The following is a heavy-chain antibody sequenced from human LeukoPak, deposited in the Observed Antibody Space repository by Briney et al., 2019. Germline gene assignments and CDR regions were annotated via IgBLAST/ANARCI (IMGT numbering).Heavy chain of an antibody. D-gene: IGHD6-19*01. V-gene: IGHV4-59*01. CDR2: IYYSGST. Sequence: SETLSLTCTVSGGSISSYYWSWIRQPPGKGLEWIGYIYYSGSTNYNPSLKSRVTISVDTSKNQFSLKLSSVTAADTAVYYCARYGSGWYDGGSWFDPWGQGTLVTVSS. J-gene: IGHJ5*02. CDR3: ARYGSGWYDGGSWFDP. CDR1: GGSISSYY.